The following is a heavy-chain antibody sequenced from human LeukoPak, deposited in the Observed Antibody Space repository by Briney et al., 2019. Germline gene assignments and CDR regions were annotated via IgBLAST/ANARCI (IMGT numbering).Heavy chain of an antibody. V-gene: IGHV4-61*02. D-gene: IGHD3-10*01. CDR2: IYTSGST. Sequence: SETLSLTCTVSGGSISSGSYYWSWIRQPAGKGLEWIGRIYTSGSTNYNPSLKSRVTISVDTSKNQFSLKLSSVTAADTAVYYCASIPTSMVRGVTFDYWGQGTLVTVSS. J-gene: IGHJ4*02. CDR1: GGSISSGSYY. CDR3: ASIPTSMVRGVTFDY.